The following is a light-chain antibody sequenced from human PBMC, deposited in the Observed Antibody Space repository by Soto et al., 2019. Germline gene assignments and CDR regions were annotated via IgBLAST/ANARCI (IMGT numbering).Light chain of an antibody. CDR3: CSYAGTYNCGVI. V-gene: IGLV2-11*01. CDR2: DVY. Sequence: QSALTQARSVSGSPGQSVTVSCTGTSSDVGEYNYVSWYQQHPGKAPQLMIYDVYKRPSGVPDRFSGSKSGNTASLTISGLQAEDEADYYCCSYAGTYNCGVIFGGGTKLTVL. CDR1: SSDVGEYNY. J-gene: IGLJ2*01.